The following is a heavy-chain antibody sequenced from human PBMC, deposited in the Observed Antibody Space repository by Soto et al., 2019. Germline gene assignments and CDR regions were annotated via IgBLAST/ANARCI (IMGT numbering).Heavy chain of an antibody. CDR2: ISYDGSNK. CDR3: AKDLASSSSYYYGMDV. CDR1: GFTSSSYG. D-gene: IGHD6-6*01. J-gene: IGHJ6*02. Sequence: PGGSLRLSCAASGFTSSSYGMHWVRQAPGKGLEWVAVISYDGSNKYYADSVKGRFTISRDNSKNTLYLQMNSLRAEDTAVYYCAKDLASSSSYYYGMDVWGQGTTVTVSS. V-gene: IGHV3-30*18.